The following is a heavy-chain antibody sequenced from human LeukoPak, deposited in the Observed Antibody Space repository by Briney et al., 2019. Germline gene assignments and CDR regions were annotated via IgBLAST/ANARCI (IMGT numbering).Heavy chain of an antibody. CDR1: GFTFSSYE. CDR2: ISSSGNTI. D-gene: IGHD2-15*01. CDR3: ASPDCSGGSCYPEDDAFDI. J-gene: IGHJ3*02. Sequence: QPGGSLRLSCAASGFTFSSYEMNWVRQAPGKGLEWVSYISSSGNTIYYADSVKGRFTISRDNAKNSLYLQMNSLRAEDTAVYYCASPDCSGGSCYPEDDAFDIWGQGTMVTVSS. V-gene: IGHV3-48*03.